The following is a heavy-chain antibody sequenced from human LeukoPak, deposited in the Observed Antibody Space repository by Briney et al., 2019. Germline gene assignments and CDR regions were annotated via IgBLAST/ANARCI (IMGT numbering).Heavy chain of an antibody. Sequence: PSETLSLTCTVSGGSISSYYWSWIRQPPGKGLEWIGYIYYSGSTNYNPSLKSRVTISVDTSKNQFSLKLSSVTAADTAVYYCATLNHDILTGYPNWFDPWGQGTLVTVSS. D-gene: IGHD3-9*01. CDR1: GGSISSYY. J-gene: IGHJ5*02. V-gene: IGHV4-59*08. CDR2: IYYSGST. CDR3: ATLNHDILTGYPNWFDP.